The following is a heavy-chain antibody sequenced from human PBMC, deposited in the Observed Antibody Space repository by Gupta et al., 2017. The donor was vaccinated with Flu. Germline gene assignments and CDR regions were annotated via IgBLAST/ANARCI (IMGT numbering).Heavy chain of an antibody. CDR3: ARSPAADHSTSGYQTNH. CDR2: ISGSGETT. V-gene: IGHV3-23*01. J-gene: IGHJ5*02. D-gene: IGHD4-11*01. Sequence: EVQLLESGGGLVQPGGSLRLSCVASGLTFSSYAMTWVRQAPGKGLECVSTISGSGETTYYADSVKCRLTISSDNFKNTLYLQIHGLTAEDPAIYYCARSPAADHSTSGYQTNHWGQGTMLTVSS. CDR1: GLTFSSYA.